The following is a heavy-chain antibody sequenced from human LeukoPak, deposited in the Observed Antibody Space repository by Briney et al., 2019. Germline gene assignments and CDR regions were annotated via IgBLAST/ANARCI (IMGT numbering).Heavy chain of an antibody. CDR3: ARGVVVPAAITSSDAFDI. CDR1: GGSFSGYY. CDR2: INHSGST. J-gene: IGHJ3*02. V-gene: IGHV4-34*01. Sequence: SETLSLTCAVYGGSFSGYYWSWIRQPPGKGLEWIGEINHSGSTNYNPSLKSRVTISVDTSKNQFSLKLSSVTAADTAVYYCARGVVVPAAITSSDAFDIWGQGTMVTVSS. D-gene: IGHD2-2*01.